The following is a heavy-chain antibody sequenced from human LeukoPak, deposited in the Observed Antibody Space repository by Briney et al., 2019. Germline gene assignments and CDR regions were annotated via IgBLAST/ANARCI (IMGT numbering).Heavy chain of an antibody. CDR3: ARDSYSYGRFDY. V-gene: IGHV3-21*01. CDR2: ISSSSSYI. Sequence: GGSLRLSCAASGFTFSSYSMNWVRQAPGKGLEWASSISSSSSYIYYADSVKGRFTISRDNAKNSLYLQLNTLRAEDTAVYYCARDSYSYGRFDYWGQGTLVTVSS. D-gene: IGHD5-18*01. J-gene: IGHJ4*02. CDR1: GFTFSSYS.